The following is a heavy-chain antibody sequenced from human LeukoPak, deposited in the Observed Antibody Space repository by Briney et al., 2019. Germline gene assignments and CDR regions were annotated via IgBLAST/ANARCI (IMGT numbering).Heavy chain of an antibody. CDR2: IYYSGST. CDR1: GGSISSYY. D-gene: IGHD5-24*01. Sequence: PSETLSLTCTVSGGSISSYYWSWIRQPPGKGLEWIGYIYYSGSTNYNPSLKSRVTISVDTSKNQFSLKLSSVTAADTAVYYCARWRDNTIPRRVFDYWGQGTLVTVSS. V-gene: IGHV4-59*12. J-gene: IGHJ4*02. CDR3: ARWRDNTIPRRVFDY.